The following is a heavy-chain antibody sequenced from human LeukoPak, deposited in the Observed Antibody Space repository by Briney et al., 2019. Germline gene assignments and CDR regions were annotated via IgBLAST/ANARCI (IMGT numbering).Heavy chain of an antibody. CDR3: ARGGRDTATPEYNWFDP. Sequence: SETLSLTCAVYGGSFSGYYWSWIRQPPGKGLEWIGEINHSGSTNYNPSLKSRVTISVDTSKNQFSLELSSVTAADTAVYYCARGGRDTATPEYNWFDPWGQGTLVTVSS. V-gene: IGHV4-34*01. CDR2: INHSGST. CDR1: GGSFSGYY. J-gene: IGHJ5*02. D-gene: IGHD5-18*01.